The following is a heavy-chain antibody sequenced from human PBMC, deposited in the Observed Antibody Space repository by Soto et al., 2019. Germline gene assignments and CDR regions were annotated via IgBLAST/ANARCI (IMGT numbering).Heavy chain of an antibody. V-gene: IGHV1-18*01. Sequence: ASVKVSCKASGYTFTSYGISWVRQAPGQGLEWMGWISAYNGNTNYAQKLQGRVTMTTDTSTSTAYTELRSLRSDDTAVYYCARDVVVVPAAIDYYYYGMDVWGQGTTVTVSS. CDR2: ISAYNGNT. J-gene: IGHJ6*02. CDR3: ARDVVVVPAAIDYYYYGMDV. CDR1: GYTFTSYG. D-gene: IGHD2-2*01.